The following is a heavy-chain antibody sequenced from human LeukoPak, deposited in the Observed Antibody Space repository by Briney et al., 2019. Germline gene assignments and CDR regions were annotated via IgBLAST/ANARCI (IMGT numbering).Heavy chain of an antibody. D-gene: IGHD2-2*01. Sequence: ASVKVSCKASGYTFTGYYVDWVRQAPGQGLEWMGWINPNSGGTNYAKKFQGRVTMTRDTSISIVYMELSRLKPDDTALYYCARGGIVPGATADAFEIWGQGTTVTVSS. CDR3: ARGGIVPGATADAFEI. CDR2: INPNSGGT. J-gene: IGHJ3*02. V-gene: IGHV1-2*02. CDR1: GYTFTGYY.